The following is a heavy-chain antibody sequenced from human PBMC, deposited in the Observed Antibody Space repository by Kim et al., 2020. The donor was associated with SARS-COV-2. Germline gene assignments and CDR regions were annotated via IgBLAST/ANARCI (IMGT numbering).Heavy chain of an antibody. D-gene: IGHD6-13*01. CDR1: GFTFSSYA. CDR2: ISYDGSNK. J-gene: IGHJ4*02. CDR3: AGYSSSWYDIIFDY. Sequence: GGSLRLSCAASGFTFSSYAMHWVRQAPGKGLEWVAVISYDGSNKYYADSVKGRFTISRDNSKNTLYLQMNSLRAEDTAVYYCAGYSSSWYDIIFDYWGQGTLVTVSS. V-gene: IGHV3-30*04.